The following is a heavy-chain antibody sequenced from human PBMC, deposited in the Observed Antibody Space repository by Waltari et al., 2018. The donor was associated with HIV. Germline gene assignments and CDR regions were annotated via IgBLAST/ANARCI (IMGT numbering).Heavy chain of an antibody. V-gene: IGHV3-15*01. CDR3: TSEEDYGSGSHFDY. CDR2: IKTKGDGGAT. Sequence: RRWDRWAPGKGLEWVGRIKTKGDGGATDYAGAVKGRFSISRDDSKNTVYLQMNSLKIEDTAVYYCTSEEDYGSGSHFDYWGQGTLVTVSS. J-gene: IGHJ4*02. D-gene: IGHD3-10*01.